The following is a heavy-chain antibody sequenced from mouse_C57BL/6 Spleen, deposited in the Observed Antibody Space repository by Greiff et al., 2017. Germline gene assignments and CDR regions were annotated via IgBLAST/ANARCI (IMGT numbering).Heavy chain of an antibody. CDR1: GYTFTSYW. V-gene: IGHV1-69*01. D-gene: IGHD4-1*01. J-gene: IGHJ4*01. CDR2: IDPSDSYT. CDR3: AQTDYYAMDY. Sequence: QVQLQQSGAELVMPGASVKLSCKASGYTFTSYWMHWVKQRPGQGLEWIGEIDPSDSYTNYNQKFKGKSTLTVDKSSSTAYMQLSSLTSEDSAVYYCAQTDYYAMDYWGQGTSVTVSS.